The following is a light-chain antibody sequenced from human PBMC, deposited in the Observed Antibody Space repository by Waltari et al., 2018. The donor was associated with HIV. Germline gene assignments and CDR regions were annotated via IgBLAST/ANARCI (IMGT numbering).Light chain of an antibody. CDR3: ATWDDTPTGHVL. CDR1: TSNIGTNA. J-gene: IGLJ2*01. Sequence: QSVLAQPPSVSGTPGQRVTISCSGTTSNIGTNAANWYQQVPGTAPKLLISSNNQRPSGVPDRFSGFKSGTSASLAINGLQSEDEADYYCATWDDTPTGHVLFGGGTKVTVL. V-gene: IGLV1-44*01. CDR2: SNN.